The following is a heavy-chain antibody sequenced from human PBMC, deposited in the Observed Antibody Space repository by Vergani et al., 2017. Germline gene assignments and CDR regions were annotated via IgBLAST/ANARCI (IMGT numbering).Heavy chain of an antibody. CDR2: ISSSSSYI. CDR1: GFPFSSYS. J-gene: IGHJ4*02. V-gene: IGHV3-21*01. Sequence: EVQLVESGGGLVKPGGSLRLSCAASGFPFSSYSRNWFRQAPGKGLEWVSSISSSSSYIYYADSVKGRFTISRDNAKNSLYLQMNSLRAEDTAVYYCARDGGSYFNYWGQGTLVTVSS. D-gene: IGHD1-26*01. CDR3: ARDGGSYFNY.